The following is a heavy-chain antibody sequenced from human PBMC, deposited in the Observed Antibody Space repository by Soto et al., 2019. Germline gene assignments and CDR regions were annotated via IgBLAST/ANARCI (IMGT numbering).Heavy chain of an antibody. V-gene: IGHV4-30-2*01. CDR1: GGSISSGGYS. Sequence: KASETLSLTCAVSGGSISSGGYSWSWIRQPPGKGLEWIGYIYHSGSTYYNPSLKSRVTISVDRSKNQFSLNLSSVTAADTAVYYCARAPAFDIWGQGTMVTVSS. J-gene: IGHJ3*02. CDR2: IYHSGST. CDR3: ARAPAFDI.